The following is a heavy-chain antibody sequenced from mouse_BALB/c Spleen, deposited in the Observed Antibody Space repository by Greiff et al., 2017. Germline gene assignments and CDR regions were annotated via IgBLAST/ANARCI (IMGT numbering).Heavy chain of an antibody. CDR1: GFTFSNYW. J-gene: IGHJ4*01. Sequence: EVQLVESGGGLVQPGGSMKLSCVASGFTFSNYWMNWVRQSPEKGLEWVAEIRLKSNNYATHYAESVKGRFTISRDDSKSSVYLQMNNLRAEDTGIYYCTRRRLRQIDAMDYWGQGTSVTVSS. CDR2: IRLKSNNYAT. CDR3: TRRRLRQIDAMDY. D-gene: IGHD2-4*01. V-gene: IGHV6-6*02.